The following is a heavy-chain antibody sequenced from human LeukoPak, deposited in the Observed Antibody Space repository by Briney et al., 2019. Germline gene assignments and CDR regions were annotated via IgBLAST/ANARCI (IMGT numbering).Heavy chain of an antibody. CDR1: GGSISHYY. CDR2: IYNSGST. J-gene: IGHJ4*02. D-gene: IGHD2-15*01. Sequence: SETLSLTCTVSGGSISHYYWTWIRQPPGQGLEWIGYIYNSGSTNYNPSLKSRVTISVDTSKNQFSLKLSSVTAADTAVYYCAREGGRNVVDYWGQGTLVTVSS. V-gene: IGHV4-59*01. CDR3: AREGGRNVVDY.